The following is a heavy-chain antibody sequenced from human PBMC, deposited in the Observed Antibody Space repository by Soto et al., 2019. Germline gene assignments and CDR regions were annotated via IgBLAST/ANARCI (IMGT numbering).Heavy chain of an antibody. CDR3: ARESGGSQGWFDP. V-gene: IGHV4-39*07. J-gene: IGHJ5*02. D-gene: IGHD2-15*01. CDR1: GGSISSSSYY. CDR2: IYYSGST. Sequence: QLQLQESGLGLVKPSETLSLTCTVSGGSISSSSYYWGWIRQPPGKGLEWIGSIYYSGSTYYNPSLKSRVTISVDTSKNQFSLKLSSVTAADTAVYYCARESGGSQGWFDPWGQGTLVTVSS.